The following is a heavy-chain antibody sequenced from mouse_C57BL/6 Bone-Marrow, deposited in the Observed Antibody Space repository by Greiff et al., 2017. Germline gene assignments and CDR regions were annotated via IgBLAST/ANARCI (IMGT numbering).Heavy chain of an antibody. CDR3: ASYSVNAMDY. CDR2: IYPGSGST. Sequence: VQLQQPGAELVKPGASVKMSYTASGYTFTSYWITWVKQRPGQGLEWIGDIYPGSGSTNYNEKFKSKATLTVDTSSSTAYMQLSSLTSEDSAVYYCASYSVNAMDYWGQGTSVTVSS. V-gene: IGHV1-55*01. CDR1: GYTFTSYW. J-gene: IGHJ4*01. D-gene: IGHD2-12*01.